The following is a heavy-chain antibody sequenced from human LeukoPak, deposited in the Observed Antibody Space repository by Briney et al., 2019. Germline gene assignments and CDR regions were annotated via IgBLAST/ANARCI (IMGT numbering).Heavy chain of an antibody. Sequence: GGSLRLSCAASGFTFSSYWMHWVRQAPGKGLVWVSRINSDGSDTRYADSAKGRITISRDNAKNTLYLQMNSLRAEDTAVYNCVSEGLYYDYDWRNYPPWIFDSWGQGTLVTVSS. V-gene: IGHV3-74*01. CDR1: GFTFSSYW. J-gene: IGHJ5*01. D-gene: IGHD3-16*02. CDR3: VSEGLYYDYDWRNYPPWIFDS. CDR2: INSDGSDT.